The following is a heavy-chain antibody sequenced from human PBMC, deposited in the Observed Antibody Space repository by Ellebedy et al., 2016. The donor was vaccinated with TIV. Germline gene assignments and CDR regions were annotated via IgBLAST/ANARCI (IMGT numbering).Heavy chain of an antibody. CDR2: MNPNSAKI. CDR3: ARDDRSSSSWTGGMDS. Sequence: ASVKVSXKASGYTFTSYDINWVRQATGQGLEWMGWMNPNSAKIGYAQKFQDRVTITADKFTSTVYMELTSLRSDDTAVFYCARDDRSSSSWTGGMDSWGQGTLVTVSP. J-gene: IGHJ4*02. CDR1: GYTFTSYD. D-gene: IGHD6-13*01. V-gene: IGHV1-8*01.